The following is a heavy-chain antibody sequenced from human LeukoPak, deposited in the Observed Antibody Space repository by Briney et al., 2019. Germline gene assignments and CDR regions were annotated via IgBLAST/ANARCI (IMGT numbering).Heavy chain of an antibody. Sequence: ASVKVSCTASGYTFTGYYMHWVRQAPGQGLEWMGWINPNSGGTNYAQKFQGWVTMTRDTSISTAYMELSRLRSDDTAVYYCARSLHYDFWSGYSYYYYYGMDVWGQGTTVTVSS. D-gene: IGHD3-3*01. V-gene: IGHV1-2*04. CDR1: GYTFTGYY. J-gene: IGHJ6*02. CDR3: ARSLHYDFWSGYSYYYYYGMDV. CDR2: INPNSGGT.